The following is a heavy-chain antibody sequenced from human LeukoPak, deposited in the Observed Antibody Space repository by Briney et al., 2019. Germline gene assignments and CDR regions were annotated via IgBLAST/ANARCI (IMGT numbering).Heavy chain of an antibody. CDR1: GGSISSYY. V-gene: IGHV4-59*01. J-gene: IGHJ5*02. D-gene: IGHD6-13*01. Sequence: SETLSLTCTVSGGSISSYYWSWIRQPPGKGLEWIGYIYYSGSTNYNPPLKSRVTISVDTSKNQFSLKLSSVTAADTAVYYCARGRAAPWRFDPWGQGTLVTVSS. CDR2: IYYSGST. CDR3: ARGRAAPWRFDP.